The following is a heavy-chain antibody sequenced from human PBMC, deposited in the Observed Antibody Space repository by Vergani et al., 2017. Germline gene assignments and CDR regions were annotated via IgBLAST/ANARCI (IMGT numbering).Heavy chain of an antibody. CDR1: GDSISTSSYA. CDR2: VFYGGRT. J-gene: IGHJ6*02. CDR3: ARVGYCSSTSCYAPHYYYGMDV. D-gene: IGHD2-2*01. Sequence: QMQLQESGPGLVKPSETLSLSCTVSGDSISTSSYAWGWIRQPPGKTLEWIGTVFYGGRTSYNPSLKSRVTLSLDTSKKQISLHLTSVTAADTAVYYCARVGYCSSTSCYAPHYYYGMDVWGQGTTVTVSS. V-gene: IGHV4-39*01.